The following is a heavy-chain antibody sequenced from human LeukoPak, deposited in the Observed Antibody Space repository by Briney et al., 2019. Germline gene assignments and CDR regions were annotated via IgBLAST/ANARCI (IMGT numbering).Heavy chain of an antibody. D-gene: IGHD6-13*01. CDR1: GFTFSSYG. Sequence: GRSLRLSCAASGFTFSSYGMHWVRQAPGKGLEWVAVIWYDGSNKYYADSVKGRFTISRDNSKNTLYLQMNSLRAEDTAVYYCAREVIAAAGMGDYFDYWGQGTLVTVSS. V-gene: IGHV3-33*01. CDR2: IWYDGSNK. J-gene: IGHJ4*02. CDR3: AREVIAAAGMGDYFDY.